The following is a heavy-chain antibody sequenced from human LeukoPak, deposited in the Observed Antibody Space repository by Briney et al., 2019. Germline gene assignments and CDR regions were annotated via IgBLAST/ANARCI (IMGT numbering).Heavy chain of an antibody. V-gene: IGHV2-70*04. J-gene: IGHJ4*02. CDR2: IDWDGKT. CDR3: ARRRDGYHFDH. Sequence: SGPALVKPTQTLTLTCTFSDFSLTTFGMHIHWIRQPPRRALEWLARIDWDGKTFYRASLKTRLSISKDTYKNQVVLTLTNLDPLDTARYYCARRRDGYHFDHWGQGTPVTVSS. CDR1: DFSLTTFGMH. D-gene: IGHD5-24*01.